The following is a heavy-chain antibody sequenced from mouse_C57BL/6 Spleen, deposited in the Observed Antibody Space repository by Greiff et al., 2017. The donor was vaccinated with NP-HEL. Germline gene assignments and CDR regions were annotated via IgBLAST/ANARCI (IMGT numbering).Heavy chain of an antibody. CDR3: ARGAITTVVATDY. CDR2: IHPNSGST. CDR1: GYTFTSYW. D-gene: IGHD1-1*01. Sequence: QVQLQQSGAELVKPGASVKLSCKASGYTFTSYWMHWVKQRPGQGLEWIGMIHPNSGSTNYNEKFKSKATLTVDKSSSTAYMQLSSLTSEDSAVYYCARGAITTVVATDYWGQGTTLTVSS. J-gene: IGHJ2*01. V-gene: IGHV1-64*01.